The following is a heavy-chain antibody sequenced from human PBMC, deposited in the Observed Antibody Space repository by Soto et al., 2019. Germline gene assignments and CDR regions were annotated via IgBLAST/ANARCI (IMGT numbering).Heavy chain of an antibody. D-gene: IGHD3-22*01. J-gene: IGHJ5*02. Sequence: ASVKVSCKVSGYTLTELSMHWVRQAPGKGLEWMGGFDPEDGETIYAQKFQGRVTMTEDTSTDTAYMELSSLRSEDTAVYYCARGPYDSSGYYRGNNWWFDPWGQGTLVTVSS. CDR3: ARGPYDSSGYYRGNNWWFDP. CDR2: FDPEDGET. CDR1: GYTLTELS. V-gene: IGHV1-24*01.